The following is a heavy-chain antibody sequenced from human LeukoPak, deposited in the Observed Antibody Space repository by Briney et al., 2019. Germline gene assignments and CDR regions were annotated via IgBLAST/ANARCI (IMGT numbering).Heavy chain of an antibody. J-gene: IGHJ3*02. D-gene: IGHD5-24*01. CDR2: IYYSGST. CDR3: ARDLREDAFDI. CDR1: GGSISSGDYY. Sequence: SQTLSLTCTVSGGSISSGDYYWSWIRQPPGKGLEWIGYIYYSGSTYYNPSLKSRVTISVDTSKNQFSLKQSSVTAADTAVYYCARDLREDAFDIWGQGTMVTVSS. V-gene: IGHV4-30-4*08.